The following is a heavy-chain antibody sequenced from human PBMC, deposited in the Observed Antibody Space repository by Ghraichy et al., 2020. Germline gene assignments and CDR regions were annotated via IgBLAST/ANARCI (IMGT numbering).Heavy chain of an antibody. CDR3: AKSIYSNSWDY. CDR1: GFTFRSYA. V-gene: IGHV3-23*01. CDR2: ISASGVST. D-gene: IGHD6-6*01. Sequence: GESLNISCAASGFTFRSYAMSWVRQAPGKGLEWVLAISASGVSTYYADSVKGRFTISRDNSKNTLYLQMNSLRADDTAVYYCAKSIYSNSWDYWGQGTLVTVSS. J-gene: IGHJ4*02.